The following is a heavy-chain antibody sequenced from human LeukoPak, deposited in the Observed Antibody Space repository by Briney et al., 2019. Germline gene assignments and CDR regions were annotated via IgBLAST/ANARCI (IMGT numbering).Heavy chain of an antibody. J-gene: IGHJ4*02. CDR3: AREVAPHYDFWSGPLYYFDY. CDR2: ISSSSSTI. CDR1: GFTFSSYS. Sequence: GGSLRLSCAASGFTFSSYSMNWVRQAPGKGLEWVSYISSSSSTIYYADSVKGRFTISRDNAKNSLYLQMNSLRAEDTAVYYCAREVAPHYDFWSGPLYYFDYWGQGTLVTVSS. D-gene: IGHD3-3*01. V-gene: IGHV3-48*01.